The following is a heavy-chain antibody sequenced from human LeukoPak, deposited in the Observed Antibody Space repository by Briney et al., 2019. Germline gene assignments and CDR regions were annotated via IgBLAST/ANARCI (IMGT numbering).Heavy chain of an antibody. V-gene: IGHV1-24*01. CDR2: FDPEDGET. CDR1: GYTFTGYH. Sequence: ASVKVSCKASGYTFTGYHMHWVRQAPGKGLEWMGGFDPEDGETIYAQKFQGRVTMTEDTSTDTAYMELSSLRSEDTAVYYCATDQGYSCGRGPLALDPWGQGTLVTVSS. J-gene: IGHJ5*02. CDR3: ATDQGYSCGRGPLALDP. D-gene: IGHD5-18*01.